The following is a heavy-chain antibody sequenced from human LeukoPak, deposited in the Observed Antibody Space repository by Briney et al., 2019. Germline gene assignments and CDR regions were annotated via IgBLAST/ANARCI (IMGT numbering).Heavy chain of an antibody. CDR1: GGSISSSSYY. CDR2: IYYSGST. V-gene: IGHV4-61*05. J-gene: IGHJ5*02. D-gene: IGHD4-17*01. Sequence: SETLSLTCTVSGGSISSSSYYWGWIRQPPGKGLEWIGYIYYSGSTNYNPSLKSRVTISVDTSKNQFSLKLSSVTAADTAVYYCARSPGAPNDYGDYSWFDPWGQGTLVTVSS. CDR3: ARSPGAPNDYGDYSWFDP.